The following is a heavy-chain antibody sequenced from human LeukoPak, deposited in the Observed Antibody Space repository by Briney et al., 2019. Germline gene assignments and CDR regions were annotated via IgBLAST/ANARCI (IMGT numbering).Heavy chain of an antibody. CDR1: GGSISSYY. D-gene: IGHD3-10*01. V-gene: IGHV3-23*01. CDR3: AKAFGELSNYFDY. J-gene: IGHJ4*02. CDR2: ISGSGGST. Sequence: PSETLSLTCTVSGGSISSYYWSWVRQAPGKGLEWVSAISGSGGSTYYADSVKGRFTISRDNSKNTLYLQMNSLRAEDTAVYYCAKAFGELSNYFDYWGQGTLVTVSS.